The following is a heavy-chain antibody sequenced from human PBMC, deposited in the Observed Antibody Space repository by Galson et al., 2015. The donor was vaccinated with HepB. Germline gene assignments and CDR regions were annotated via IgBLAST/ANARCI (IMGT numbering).Heavy chain of an antibody. CDR1: GFTLFTTHW. D-gene: IGHD3-16*01. CDR2: IKEDGSET. Sequence: SLRLSCAVSGFTLFTTHWMSWVRQAPGKGLEWVAKIKEDGSETYYVDSVKGRFTISRDNAKSSLFLQMNSLTPEDTAVYYCVTGGLWFGYWGQGALVTVSS. CDR3: VTGGLWFGY. J-gene: IGHJ5*01. V-gene: IGHV3-7*01.